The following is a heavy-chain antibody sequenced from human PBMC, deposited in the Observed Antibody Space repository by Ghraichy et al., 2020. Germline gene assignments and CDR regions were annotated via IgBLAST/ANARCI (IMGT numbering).Heavy chain of an antibody. Sequence: SVKVSCKASGGTFSSYAISWVRQAPGQGLEWMGRIIPILGIANYAQKFQGRVTITADKSTSTAYMELSSLRSEDMAVYYCARASGYSSSWSERGHFDYWGQGTLVTVSS. J-gene: IGHJ4*02. CDR3: ARASGYSSSWSERGHFDY. CDR1: GGTFSSYA. D-gene: IGHD6-13*01. V-gene: IGHV1-69*04. CDR2: IIPILGIA.